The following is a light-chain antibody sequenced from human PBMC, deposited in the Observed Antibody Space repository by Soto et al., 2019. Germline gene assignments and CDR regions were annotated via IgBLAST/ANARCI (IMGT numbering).Light chain of an antibody. V-gene: IGKV3-20*01. Sequence: VFAHSPGILSLSPGERATLSCRASQSVSSSYLAWYQQKPGQAPRLLIYGASSRATGIPDRFSGSGSGTDFTLTISRLEPEDFAVYYCQQYGSSPPLTFGGGTKVDIK. CDR2: GAS. CDR1: QSVSSSY. J-gene: IGKJ4*01. CDR3: QQYGSSPPLT.